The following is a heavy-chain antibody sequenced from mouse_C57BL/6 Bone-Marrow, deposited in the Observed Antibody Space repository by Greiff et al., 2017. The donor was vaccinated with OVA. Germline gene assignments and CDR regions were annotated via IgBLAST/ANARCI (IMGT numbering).Heavy chain of an antibody. Sequence: QVQLKQPGAELVKPGASVKLSCKASGYTFTSYWMHWVKQRPGQGLEWIGMIHPNSGSTNYNEKFKSKATLTVDKSSSTAYMQLSSLTSEDSAVYYCAAYYSNYSLFDYWGQGTTLTVSS. CDR3: AAYYSNYSLFDY. CDR2: IHPNSGST. J-gene: IGHJ2*01. CDR1: GYTFTSYW. D-gene: IGHD2-5*01. V-gene: IGHV1-64*01.